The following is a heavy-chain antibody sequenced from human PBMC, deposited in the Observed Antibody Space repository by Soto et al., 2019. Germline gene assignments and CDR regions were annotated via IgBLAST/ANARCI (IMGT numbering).Heavy chain of an antibody. Sequence: EVQLVKFGEGLVQPGGSLRLSCAASGFTVSSNYMSWVRQAPGKGLEWVSVIYSGGSTNYADSVKGRFTISRDNSMNTLYLQMNSLRAEDTAVYYCAREGVVAASDWGQGTLVTVSS. J-gene: IGHJ4*02. CDR1: GFTVSSNY. CDR2: IYSGGST. D-gene: IGHD2-15*01. V-gene: IGHV3-66*01. CDR3: AREGVVAASD.